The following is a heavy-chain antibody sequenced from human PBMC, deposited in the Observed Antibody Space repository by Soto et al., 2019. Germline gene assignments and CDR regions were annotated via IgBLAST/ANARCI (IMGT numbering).Heavy chain of an antibody. J-gene: IGHJ4*02. CDR1: GYTLTELS. D-gene: IGHD3-22*01. V-gene: IGHV1-24*01. CDR2: FDPEDGET. CDR3: ATLDDSSGYYLSRLYYFDY. Sequence: ASVKVSCKVSGYTLTELSMHWVRQAPGKGLEWMGGFDPEDGETIYAQKFQGRVTMTEDTSTDTAYMELSSLRSEDTAVYYCATLDDSSGYYLSRLYYFDYWGQGTLV.